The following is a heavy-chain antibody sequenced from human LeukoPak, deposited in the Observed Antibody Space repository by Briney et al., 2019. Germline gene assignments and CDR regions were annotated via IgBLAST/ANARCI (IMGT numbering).Heavy chain of an antibody. V-gene: IGHV4-34*01. J-gene: IGHJ4*02. Sequence: SETLSLTCAVYGGSFSGYYWSWIRQPPGKGLEWIGEINRSGSTNYNPSLKSRVTISVDTSKNQFSLKLSSVTAADTAVYYCARRPSFVSSGYYWGQGTLVTVSS. CDR2: INRSGST. CDR3: ARRPSFVSSGYY. D-gene: IGHD3-22*01. CDR1: GGSFSGYY.